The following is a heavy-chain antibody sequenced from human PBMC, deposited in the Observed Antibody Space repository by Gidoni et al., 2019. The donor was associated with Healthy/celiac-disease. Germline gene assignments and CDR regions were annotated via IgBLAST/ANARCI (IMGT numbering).Heavy chain of an antibody. J-gene: IGHJ4*02. D-gene: IGHD5-12*01. V-gene: IGHV1-69*04. CDR1: GVTFSSYA. CDR2: IIPILGIA. Sequence: QVQLVQSGAEVKKPGSSVKVSCKASGVTFSSYASSWVRQAPGQGLEWMGRIIPILGIANYAQKFQGRVTITADKSTSTAYMERSSLRSEDTAVYYCASTSPGGYSGYDSFDYWGQGTLVTVSS. CDR3: ASTSPGGYSGYDSFDY.